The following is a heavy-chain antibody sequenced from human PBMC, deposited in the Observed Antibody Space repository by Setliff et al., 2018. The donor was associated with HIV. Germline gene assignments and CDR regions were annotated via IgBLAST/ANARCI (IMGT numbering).Heavy chain of an antibody. CDR2: ISAYSGNT. D-gene: IGHD3-9*01. CDR3: ARDHYDILTGYYRDYYMDV. V-gene: IGHV1-18*01. Sequence: GASVKVSCKASGYTFTSYGISWVRQAPGQGLEWMGWISAYSGNTNYAQKFQGRVTMTTDTSTSTAYMELRSLRSDDTAVYYCARDHYDILTGYYRDYYMDVWGKGTTVTVSS. CDR1: GYTFTSYG. J-gene: IGHJ6*03.